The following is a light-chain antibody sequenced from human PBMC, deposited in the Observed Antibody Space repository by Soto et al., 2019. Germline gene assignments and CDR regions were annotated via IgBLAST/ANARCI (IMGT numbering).Light chain of an antibody. CDR3: QQYNNWPPST. CDR2: AAS. Sequence: AIRMTQSPSSLSASTGDRVTITCRASQGISSYLAWYQQKPGKAPKLLIYAASTLQSGVPSRFSGSGSGTEFTLTISSLQSEDFAVYYCQQYNNWPPSTFGGGTKVEIK. V-gene: IGKV1-8*01. J-gene: IGKJ4*01. CDR1: QGISSY.